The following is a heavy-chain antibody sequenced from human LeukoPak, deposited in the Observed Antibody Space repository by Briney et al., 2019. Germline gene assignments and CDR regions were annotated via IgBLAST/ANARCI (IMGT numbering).Heavy chain of an antibody. CDR1: GFTFSSYA. D-gene: IGHD3-10*01. J-gene: IGHJ5*02. CDR3: TTYGSGSCGT. CDR2: IYIKTDGGTT. Sequence: GGSLRLSCAASGFTFSSYAMTWVRQAPGKGLEWVGRIYIKTDGGTTDYAAPVKGRFTISRDDSKNTLYLQMNSLKTEDTAVYYCTTYGSGSCGTWGQGTLVTVSS. V-gene: IGHV3-15*01.